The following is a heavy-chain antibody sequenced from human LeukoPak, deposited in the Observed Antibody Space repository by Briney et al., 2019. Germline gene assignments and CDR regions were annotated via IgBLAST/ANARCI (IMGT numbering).Heavy chain of an antibody. Sequence: PSETLSLTCTVSGGSISSYYWSWIRQSPGKGLDWIGYIYYSGTTNYNPSFKSRVTISVDTSKNQFSLNLSSVTAADTAVYYCARRYSNNWYFDYWGQGILVTVSS. CDR2: IYYSGTT. CDR3: ARRYSNNWYFDY. CDR1: GGSISSYY. J-gene: IGHJ4*02. D-gene: IGHD6-13*01. V-gene: IGHV4-59*08.